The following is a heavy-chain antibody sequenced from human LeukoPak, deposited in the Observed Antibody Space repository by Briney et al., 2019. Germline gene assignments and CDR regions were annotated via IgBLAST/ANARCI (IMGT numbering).Heavy chain of an antibody. J-gene: IGHJ4*02. V-gene: IGHV1-69*04. CDR1: GGTFSSYG. D-gene: IGHD3-10*01. CDR2: IIPILAIT. Sequence: SVKVSCKASGGTFSSYGINWVRQAPGQGLEWMGRIIPILAITNYAQKLQGRVTMTTDTSTSTAYMELRSLRSDDTAVYYCAREGQRLLWFGELLPFDYWGQGTLVTVSS. CDR3: AREGQRLLWFGELLPFDY.